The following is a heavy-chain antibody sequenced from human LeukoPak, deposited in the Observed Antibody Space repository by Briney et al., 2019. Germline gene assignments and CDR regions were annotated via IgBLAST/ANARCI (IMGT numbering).Heavy chain of an antibody. CDR2: ISGSGGAT. CDR3: ARAAMVGGVDYFDS. V-gene: IGHV3-23*01. CDR1: GFTFSSYS. D-gene: IGHD3-10*01. J-gene: IGHJ4*02. Sequence: PGGSLRLSCAASGFTFSSYSMTWVRQAPGKGQEWVSVISGSGGATYYADSVKGRFTISRDNSKNTLYVQMNSLRVEDTAVYYCARAAMVGGVDYFDSWGQGTLVTVSS.